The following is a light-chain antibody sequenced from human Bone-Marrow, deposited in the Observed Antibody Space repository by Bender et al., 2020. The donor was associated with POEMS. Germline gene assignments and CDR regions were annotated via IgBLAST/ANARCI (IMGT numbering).Light chain of an antibody. V-gene: IGLV3-21*02. CDR1: DIGSKI. Sequence: SYVLTQPPSVSVAPGQTAKITCGAMDIGSKIVHWNQQKPGQAPVLVVFDDSDRPSGIPERFSGSNSGNTATLTISGVEAGDEADYYCQVWDSGDDEVVFGGGTKLTVL. CDR2: DDS. J-gene: IGLJ2*01. CDR3: QVWDSGDDEVV.